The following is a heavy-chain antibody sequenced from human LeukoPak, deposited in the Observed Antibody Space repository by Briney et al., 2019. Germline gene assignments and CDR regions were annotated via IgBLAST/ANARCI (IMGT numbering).Heavy chain of an antibody. V-gene: IGHV3-21*01. J-gene: IGHJ4*02. D-gene: IGHD4-23*01. CDR3: ARDLRSGNHDY. CDR1: GITLSNYG. CDR2: ISSSSSYI. Sequence: GGSLRLSCAVSGITLSNYGMSWVRQAPGKGLEWVSSISSSSSYIYYADSVKGRFTISRDNAKNSLYLQMNSLRAEDTAVYYCARDLRSGNHDYWGQGTLVTVSS.